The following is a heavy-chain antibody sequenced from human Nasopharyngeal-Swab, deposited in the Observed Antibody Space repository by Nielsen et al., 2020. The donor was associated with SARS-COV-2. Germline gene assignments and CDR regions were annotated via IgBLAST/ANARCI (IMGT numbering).Heavy chain of an antibody. CDR3: ARDPLSSWQAIGNWYFDL. V-gene: IGHV3-21*06. CDR1: GFTFSSYS. Sequence: GESLKISCAASGFTFSSYSMNWVRQARGKGLEWVSSVSSTSTYIYYADSVKGRFTISRDNAKNSLYLLLNSLRAEDSAVYYCARDPLSSWQAIGNWYFDLWGRGTLVTVSS. D-gene: IGHD6-13*01. CDR2: VSSTSTYI. J-gene: IGHJ2*01.